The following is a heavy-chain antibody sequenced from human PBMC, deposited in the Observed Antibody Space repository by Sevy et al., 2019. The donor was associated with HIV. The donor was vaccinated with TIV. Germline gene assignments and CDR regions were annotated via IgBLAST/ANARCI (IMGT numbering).Heavy chain of an antibody. D-gene: IGHD1-26*01. CDR1: GDSISSYY. Sequence: SETLSLTCTVSGDSISSYYWSWIRQPPGKGLEWIGYIYYSGTTKYNPSLKSRVTISVDTSKNQFSLKLKSVIVADTAVYYCARDRVGATTDWFDPWGQGTLVTVSS. J-gene: IGHJ5*02. V-gene: IGHV4-59*01. CDR3: ARDRVGATTDWFDP. CDR2: IYYSGTT.